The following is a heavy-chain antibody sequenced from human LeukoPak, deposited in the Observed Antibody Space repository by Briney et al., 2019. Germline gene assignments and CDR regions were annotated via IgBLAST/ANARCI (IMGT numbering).Heavy chain of an antibody. CDR2: IKQDGSEK. CDR1: GFTFSNYW. D-gene: IGHD3-3*01. Sequence: GGSLRLSWAASGFTFSNYWMTWVRQAPGKGLEWVASIKQDGSEKYYVDSVKGRFTISRDNAKNSLYLQMNSLRAEDTAVYYCASPEWLPDSIDIWGQGTMVTVSS. J-gene: IGHJ3*02. V-gene: IGHV3-7*01. CDR3: ASPEWLPDSIDI.